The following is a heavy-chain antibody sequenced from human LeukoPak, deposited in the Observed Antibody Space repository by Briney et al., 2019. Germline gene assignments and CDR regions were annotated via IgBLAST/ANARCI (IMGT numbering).Heavy chain of an antibody. J-gene: IGHJ4*02. CDR3: AREGRDRRWELIDY. Sequence: GGSLRLSCAASGFTFSSYEMTWVRQAPGKGLEWVSYISSSGSTIYYADSVKGRFTISRDNAKNSLYLQMNSLRVEDTAAYYCAREGRDRRWELIDYWGQGTLVTVSS. D-gene: IGHD1-26*01. V-gene: IGHV3-48*03. CDR2: ISSSGSTI. CDR1: GFTFSSYE.